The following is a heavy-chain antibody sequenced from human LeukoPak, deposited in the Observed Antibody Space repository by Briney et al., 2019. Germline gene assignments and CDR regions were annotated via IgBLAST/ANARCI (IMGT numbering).Heavy chain of an antibody. CDR2: INHSGST. CDR1: GGSFSGYY. Sequence: SETLSLTCAVYGGSFSGYYWSRIRQPPGKGLEWIGEINHSGSTNYNPSLKSRVTTSVDTSKNQFSLMLSSVTAADTAVYYCARDAIAAAGRSFDYWGQGTLVTVSS. V-gene: IGHV4-34*01. D-gene: IGHD6-13*01. J-gene: IGHJ4*02. CDR3: ARDAIAAAGRSFDY.